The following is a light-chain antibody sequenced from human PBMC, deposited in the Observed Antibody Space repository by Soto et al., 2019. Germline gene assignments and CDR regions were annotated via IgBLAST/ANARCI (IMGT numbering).Light chain of an antibody. CDR2: DAS. V-gene: IGKV1-5*01. J-gene: IGKJ3*01. Sequence: DIQMTQSPSTLSASVGDRVTITCRASQSISGWLAWYQQKPGKAPKLLIYDASSLESGVPSRFSGSGSGTEFTLTISSLQPEDFATYYCQESYSVPLFTFGPGTKVDIK. CDR3: QESYSVPLFT. CDR1: QSISGW.